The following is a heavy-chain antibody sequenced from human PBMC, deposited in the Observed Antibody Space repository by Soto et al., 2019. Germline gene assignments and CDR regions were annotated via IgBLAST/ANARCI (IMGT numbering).Heavy chain of an antibody. Sequence: PXETLSRTFTDAGGSISSCNWSWIRQPPGKGLEWIGYIYYSGSTSDNPSLKSRVTISVDTSKNQFSLKLSYVTAAETAVYYCARDIGIAAAGTYYYYYGMDVWGQGTTVTVSS. J-gene: IGHJ6*02. CDR3: ARDIGIAAAGTYYYYYGMDV. CDR1: GGSISSCN. CDR2: IYYSGST. D-gene: IGHD6-13*01. V-gene: IGHV4-59*01.